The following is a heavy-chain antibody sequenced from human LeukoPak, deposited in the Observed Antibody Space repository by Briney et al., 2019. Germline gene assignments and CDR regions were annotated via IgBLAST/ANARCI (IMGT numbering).Heavy chain of an antibody. CDR3: ARVDYYDSSGYSYAFDI. CDR2: IYYSGST. J-gene: IGHJ3*02. Sequence: PSETLSLTCTVSGGSISSYYWSWIRQPPGKGLEWIGYIYYSGSTNYNPSLKSRVTISVDTSKNQFSLKLSSVTAADTAVYYCARVDYYDSSGYSYAFDIWGQGTMVTVSS. CDR1: GGSISSYY. D-gene: IGHD3-22*01. V-gene: IGHV4-59*08.